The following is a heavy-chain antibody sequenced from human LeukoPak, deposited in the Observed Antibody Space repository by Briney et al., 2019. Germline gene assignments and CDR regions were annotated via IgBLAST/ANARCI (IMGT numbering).Heavy chain of an antibody. J-gene: IGHJ4*02. CDR3: ARLSLFGELLYHFDY. CDR2: IYYSGST. V-gene: IGHV4-39*01. CDR1: GGSISSSSYY. Sequence: SATLSLTCTVSGGSISSSSYYWGWIRQPPGKGLEWIGSIYYSGSTYYNPSLKSRVTISVDTSKNQFSLKLSSVTAADTAVYYCARLSLFGELLYHFDYWGQGTLVTVSS. D-gene: IGHD3-10*02.